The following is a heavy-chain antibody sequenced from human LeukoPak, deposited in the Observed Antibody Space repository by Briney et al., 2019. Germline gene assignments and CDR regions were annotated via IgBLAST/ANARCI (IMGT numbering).Heavy chain of an antibody. CDR2: IYGGGST. J-gene: IGHJ4*02. V-gene: IGHV3-53*01. CDR3: ARGYSSVLPDF. CDR1: GFTLSTSY. Sequence: GGSLRLSCAPSGFTLSTSYKNWVRQAPGKGLEWVSVIYGGGSTYYADSVRGRFTISRDNSKNTLYLQMNSLRAEDTALYFCARGYSSVLPDFWGQGTLVTVSS. D-gene: IGHD6-25*01.